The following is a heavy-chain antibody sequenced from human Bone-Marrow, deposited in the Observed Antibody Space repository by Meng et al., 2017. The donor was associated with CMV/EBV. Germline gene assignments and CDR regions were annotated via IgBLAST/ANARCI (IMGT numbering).Heavy chain of an antibody. CDR2: ITHSGST. V-gene: IGHV4-34*01. CDR1: GAPFSGY. D-gene: IGHD1-26*01. J-gene: IGHJ4*02. Sequence: QWNLQRWGAGLLKPSETLSLTCGVYGAPFSGYWSWVRQPPGKGLEWIGEITHSGSTNYNVSLKSRVTISIDTSKNQFSLKLSSVTATDTAVYYCAPGFRSWSGSYSSWGQGTLVTVSS. CDR3: APGFRSWSGSYSS.